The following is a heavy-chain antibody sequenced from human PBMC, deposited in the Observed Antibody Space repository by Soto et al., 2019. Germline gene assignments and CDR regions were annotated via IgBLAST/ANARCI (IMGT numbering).Heavy chain of an antibody. CDR3: AKSPVGFGEGYYDYYMDV. Sequence: EVQLVESGGGLVQPGRSLRLSCAASGFTFDDYAMHWVRQAPGKGLGWVSGISWNSGSIGYADSVKGRFTISRDDAKNSLYLQMNSLRSEDTALYYCAKSPVGFGEGYYDYYMDVWGKGTTVTLSS. V-gene: IGHV3-9*01. CDR1: GFTFDDYA. CDR2: ISWNSGSI. J-gene: IGHJ6*03. D-gene: IGHD3-10*01.